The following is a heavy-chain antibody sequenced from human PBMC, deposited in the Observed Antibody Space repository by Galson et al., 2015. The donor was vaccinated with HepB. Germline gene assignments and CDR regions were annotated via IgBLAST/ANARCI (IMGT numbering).Heavy chain of an antibody. CDR3: ARDLIGYIDY. J-gene: IGHJ4*02. Sequence: SVKVSCKASGYTFTSYYMHWVRQAPGQGLEWMGMINPSGGTTSYAQKSQGRVTMTRDTSTSAVYMELSSLRSEDTAVYYCARDLIGYIDYWGQGTLVTVSS. CDR2: INPSGGTT. CDR1: GYTFTSYY. V-gene: IGHV1-46*01. D-gene: IGHD2-15*01.